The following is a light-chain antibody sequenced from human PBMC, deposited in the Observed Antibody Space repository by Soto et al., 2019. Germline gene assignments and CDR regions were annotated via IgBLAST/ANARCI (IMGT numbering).Light chain of an antibody. CDR1: QSVGSN. CDR3: QQYNARPLT. V-gene: IGKV3-15*01. Sequence: EIVMTQSPATLSVSPGERATLSCRASQSVGSNLAWYQQKSGQAPRLLIYSASTRATGIPARLSGSGSGTEFPLTISSLQSEDFAVYYCQQYNARPLTFGHGTRLEIK. CDR2: SAS. J-gene: IGKJ5*01.